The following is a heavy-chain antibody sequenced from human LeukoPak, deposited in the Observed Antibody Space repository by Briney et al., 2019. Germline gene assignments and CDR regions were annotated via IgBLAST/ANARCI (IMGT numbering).Heavy chain of an antibody. Sequence: PGGSLRLSCAASRFTFSSYSMNWVRQAPGKGLEWVSSISSSSSYIYYADSVKGRFTISRDNARNSLYLQMNSLRAEDTAVYYCARVFWETVNTGYYSDFWGPGTLVTVSS. CDR1: RFTFSSYS. V-gene: IGHV3-21*01. CDR2: ISSSSSYI. CDR3: ARVFWETVNTGYYSDF. D-gene: IGHD3-22*01. J-gene: IGHJ4*02.